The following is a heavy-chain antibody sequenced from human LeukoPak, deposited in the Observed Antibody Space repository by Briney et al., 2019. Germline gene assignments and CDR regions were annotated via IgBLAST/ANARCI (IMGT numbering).Heavy chain of an antibody. J-gene: IGHJ6*03. Sequence: ASVKVSCKASGYSFTSYDINWVQQATGQGLEWMGWMNPNSGNTGYAQKFQGRVTMTRNTSISTAYMELSSLRSEDTAVYYCEILVGSCWYWGEYYYYYMDVWGRGTTVTVSS. D-gene: IGHD6-19*01. V-gene: IGHV1-8*01. CDR3: EILVGSCWYWGEYYYYYMDV. CDR2: MNPNSGNT. CDR1: GYSFTSYD.